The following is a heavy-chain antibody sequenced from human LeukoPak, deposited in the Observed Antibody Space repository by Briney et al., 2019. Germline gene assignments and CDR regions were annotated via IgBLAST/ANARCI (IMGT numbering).Heavy chain of an antibody. D-gene: IGHD3-16*02. Sequence: PGGSLRLSCAASGFTFSNYVMNWVRQAPGKGPEWGSSIDGSAGATYYADSVKGRFTISRDNSKNTLYLHMNSLRAEDTAVYYCAKDYDYVWGTYRSSFDYWGQGTLVTVSS. J-gene: IGHJ4*02. CDR3: AKDYDYVWGTYRSSFDY. CDR1: GFTFSNYV. CDR2: IDGSAGAT. V-gene: IGHV3-23*01.